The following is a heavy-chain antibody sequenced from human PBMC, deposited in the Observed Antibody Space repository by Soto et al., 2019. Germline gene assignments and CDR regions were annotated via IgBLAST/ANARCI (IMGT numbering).Heavy chain of an antibody. CDR1: GFTFSTYA. J-gene: IGHJ4*02. D-gene: IGHD3-3*01. V-gene: IGHV3-30-3*01. CDR3: ARHKRDLRFLEWSYYFDS. Sequence: SLRLSCAASGFTFSTYAMHWVRQAPGKGLEWVAVISYDGSNKYYTDSVKGRFTISRDNSKNTLYLQMNSLRAEDTAVYYCARHKRDLRFLEWSYYFDSWGQGTLVTVSS. CDR2: ISYDGSNK.